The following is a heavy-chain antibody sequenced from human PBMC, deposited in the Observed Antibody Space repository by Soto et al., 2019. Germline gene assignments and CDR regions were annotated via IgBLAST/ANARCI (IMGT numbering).Heavy chain of an antibody. CDR2: IYSGGST. CDR3: ARDRRSTGTDAFDI. D-gene: IGHD1-1*01. J-gene: IGHJ3*02. V-gene: IGHV3-66*01. CDR1: GFTVSSNY. Sequence: GGSLRLSCAASGFTVSSNYMSWVRQAPGKGLEWVSVIYSGGSTYYADSVKGRFTISRDNSKNTLYLQMNSLRAEDTAVYYCARDRRSTGTDAFDIWGQGTMVTVSS.